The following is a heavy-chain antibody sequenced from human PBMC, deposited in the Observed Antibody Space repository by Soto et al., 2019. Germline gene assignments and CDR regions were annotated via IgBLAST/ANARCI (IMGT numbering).Heavy chain of an antibody. CDR1: GYIFTAYS. CDR3: AREENCRGGTCYSEYFHH. D-gene: IGHD2-15*01. Sequence: QVQLVQSGAEVKKPGASVKVSCKTSGYIFTAYSMHWVRQAPGQGLEWMGVVNPSGGSAHYAQSFEGRVTFTRDTSTSTFYMDLSSLRSEHTAVYYCAREENCRGGTCYSEYFHHWGQGTLVTDSS. V-gene: IGHV1-46*01. J-gene: IGHJ1*01. CDR2: VNPSGGSA.